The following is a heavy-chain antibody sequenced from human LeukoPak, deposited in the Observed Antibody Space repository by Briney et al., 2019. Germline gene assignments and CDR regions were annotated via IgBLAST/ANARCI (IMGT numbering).Heavy chain of an antibody. CDR1: GFTFSSYA. J-gene: IGHJ4*02. CDR3: GCQPYYYDSSGHYRRLEVDY. CDR2: ISGSGGST. D-gene: IGHD3-22*01. Sequence: PGGSLRLSCAASGFTFSSYAMSWVRQAPVKVLEWVSAISGSGGSTYYADSVKGRFTISRDNSKNTLYLQMNSLRAEDTAVYYCGCQPYYYDSSGHYRRLEVDYWGQGTLVTVSS. V-gene: IGHV3-23*01.